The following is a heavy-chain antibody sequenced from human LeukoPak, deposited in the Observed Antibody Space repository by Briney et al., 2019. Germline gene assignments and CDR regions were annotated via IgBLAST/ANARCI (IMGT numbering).Heavy chain of an antibody. CDR1: GYTFTSYY. D-gene: IGHD3-10*01. Sequence: ASVKVSCKASGYTFTSYYMHWVRQAPGQGLEWMGGIIPIFGTANYAQKLQGRVTITADESTSTAYMELSSLRSEDTAVYYCARENYGSGIYYYYHGMDVWGQGTTVTVSS. CDR2: IIPIFGTA. CDR3: ARENYGSGIYYYYHGMDV. J-gene: IGHJ6*02. V-gene: IGHV1-69*13.